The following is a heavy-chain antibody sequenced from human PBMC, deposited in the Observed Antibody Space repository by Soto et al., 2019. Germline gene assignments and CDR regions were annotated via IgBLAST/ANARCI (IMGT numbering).Heavy chain of an antibody. CDR2: TYYRSKWYY. Sequence: SQTLSLTCAITGDSVSSNSAGWSWVRQSPSRGLEWLGRTYYRSKWYYEYAVSVRGRITINPDTSKNQYSLQLNSVTPEDTAVYFCARGEQYSGRIFDYWGQGXLVTVPS. CDR1: GDSVSSNSAG. D-gene: IGHD1-26*01. V-gene: IGHV6-1*01. J-gene: IGHJ4*01. CDR3: ARGEQYSGRIFDY.